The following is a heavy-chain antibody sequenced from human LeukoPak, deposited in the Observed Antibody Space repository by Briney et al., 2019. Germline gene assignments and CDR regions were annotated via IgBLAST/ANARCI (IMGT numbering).Heavy chain of an antibody. Sequence: KSSETLSLTCTVSGGSISPYYWSWIRQPPGKGLEWIGYVYYSGSANYNPSRKSRVTISVATSKNQFSLKLPSVTAADTAVYYCAREVGDYDSDNWFDIWGQGTLVTVSS. CDR3: AREVGDYDSDNWFDI. D-gene: IGHD4-17*01. CDR2: VYYSGSA. CDR1: GGSISPYY. V-gene: IGHV4-59*12. J-gene: IGHJ5*02.